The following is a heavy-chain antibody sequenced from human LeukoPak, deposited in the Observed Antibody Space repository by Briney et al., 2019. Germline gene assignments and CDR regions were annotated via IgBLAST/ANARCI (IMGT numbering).Heavy chain of an antibody. Sequence: GGSLRLSCAASGFTFSSYGMHWARQAPGKGLEWVAVISYDGSNKYYADSVKGRFTISRDNSKNTLYLQMNSLRAEDTAVYYCARPRGTMIVLSAFDIWGQGTMVTVSS. J-gene: IGHJ3*02. CDR3: ARPRGTMIVLSAFDI. V-gene: IGHV3-30*03. CDR1: GFTFSSYG. CDR2: ISYDGSNK. D-gene: IGHD3-22*01.